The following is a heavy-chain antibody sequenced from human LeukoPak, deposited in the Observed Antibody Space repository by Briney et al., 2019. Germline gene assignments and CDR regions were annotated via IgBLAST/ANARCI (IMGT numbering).Heavy chain of an antibody. CDR2: ISWNSGVI. CDR1: GLNFDDYA. V-gene: IGHV3-9*03. Sequence: GGSLRLSCAASGLNFDDYAMHWVRQVPGKGLEWVSGISWNSGVIGYADSVKGRFTISRDNAKNSLYLQMNSLRAEDMAFYYCAKDNGQQLVRSLGFDYWGQGTLVTVSS. CDR3: AKDNGQQLVRSLGFDY. D-gene: IGHD6-6*01. J-gene: IGHJ4*02.